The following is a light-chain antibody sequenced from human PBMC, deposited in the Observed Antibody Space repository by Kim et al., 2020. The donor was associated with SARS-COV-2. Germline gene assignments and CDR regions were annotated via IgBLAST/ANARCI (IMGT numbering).Light chain of an antibody. J-gene: IGKJ1*01. CDR1: QSVSSK. V-gene: IGKV3-15*01. CDR3: QQYNNWPWT. CDR2: GAS. Sequence: EIVMTQSPATLSASPGERATLSCRASQSVSSKLAWYQQKGGQAPRLLIYGASTRATGIPARFSGSGSGTDFTLTISSLQSEDFAVYYCQQYNNWPWTFGQGTKVEIK.